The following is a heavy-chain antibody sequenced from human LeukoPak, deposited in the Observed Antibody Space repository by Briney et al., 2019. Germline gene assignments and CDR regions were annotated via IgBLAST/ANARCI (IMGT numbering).Heavy chain of an antibody. CDR3: AKDMTGGDIVGATFDY. D-gene: IGHD1-26*01. CDR1: GFSFDDYA. CDR2: ITYNSDTI. Sequence: PGGSLRLSCAASGFSFDDYAMHWVRQAPGKGLEWVSGITYNSDTIGYADSVKGRFTISRDNAQNSLYLQMNSLRTEDMALYYCAKDMTGGDIVGATFDYWGQGTLVTVSS. V-gene: IGHV3-9*03. J-gene: IGHJ4*02.